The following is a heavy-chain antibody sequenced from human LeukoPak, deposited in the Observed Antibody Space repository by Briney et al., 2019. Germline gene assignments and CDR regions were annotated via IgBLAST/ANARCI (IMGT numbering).Heavy chain of an antibody. V-gene: IGHV4-34*01. CDR1: GGSFNGYY. D-gene: IGHD3-22*01. J-gene: IGHJ4*02. Sequence: SETLSLTCAVSGGSFNGYYWSWIRQPPGKGLEWIGEINHSGSTNYNPSLKSRVTISVDTSKNQFSLKLSSVTAADTAVYYCARGKRGKILKPYYYGRSSYWPIDYWGQGTLVTVSS. CDR2: INHSGST. CDR3: ARGKRGKILKPYYYGRSSYWPIDY.